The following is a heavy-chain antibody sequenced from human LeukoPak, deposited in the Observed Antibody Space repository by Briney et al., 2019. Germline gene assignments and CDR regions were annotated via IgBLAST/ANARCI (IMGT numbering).Heavy chain of an antibody. CDR1: GFTFSSYS. Sequence: GGSLRLSCAASGFTFSSYSMNWVRQAPGKGLEWVSYISSSSSTIYYADSVKGRFTISRDNAKNSLYLQMNSLRAEDTAVYYCARAYDYYDFWSGSFDYWGQGTLVTVSS. CDR2: ISSSSSTI. CDR3: ARAYDYYDFWSGSFDY. D-gene: IGHD3-3*01. J-gene: IGHJ4*02. V-gene: IGHV3-48*01.